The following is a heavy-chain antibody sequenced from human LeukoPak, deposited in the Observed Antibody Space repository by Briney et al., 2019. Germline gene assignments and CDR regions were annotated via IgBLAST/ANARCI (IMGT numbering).Heavy chain of an antibody. CDR1: GYTFTGYY. Sequence: ASVKVSCKASGYTFTGYYMHWVRQAPGQGLEWMGWINPNSGGTNYAQKFQGRVTMTRDTSISTAYMELSRLRSDDTAVYYCARLYDFWTPPSGTFDYWGQGTLVTVSS. D-gene: IGHD3-3*01. V-gene: IGHV1-2*02. CDR3: ARLYDFWTPPSGTFDY. J-gene: IGHJ4*02. CDR2: INPNSGGT.